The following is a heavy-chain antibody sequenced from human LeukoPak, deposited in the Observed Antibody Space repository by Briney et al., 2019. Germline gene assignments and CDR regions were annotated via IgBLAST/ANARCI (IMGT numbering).Heavy chain of an antibody. CDR1: GFTFSSYG. V-gene: IGHV3-33*06. CDR2: IWYDGSNK. D-gene: IGHD5-18*01. CDR3: AKSDTAMVTWYYFQH. J-gene: IGHJ1*01. Sequence: GRSLRLSCAASGFTFSSYGMHWVRQAPGKGLEWVAVIWYDGSNKYYADSVKGRFTISRDNSKNTLYLQMNSLRAEDTAVYYCAKSDTAMVTWYYFQHWGQGTLVTVSS.